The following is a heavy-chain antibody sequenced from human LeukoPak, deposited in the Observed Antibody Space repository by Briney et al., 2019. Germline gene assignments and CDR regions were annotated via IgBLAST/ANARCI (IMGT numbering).Heavy chain of an antibody. V-gene: IGHV1-2*02. J-gene: IGHJ4*02. CDR1: GYTFTGYY. Sequence: APVKVSCKASGYTFTGYYMHWVRQAPGQGLEWMGWINPNSGGTNYAQKFQGRVTMTRDTSISTAYMELSRLRSDDTAVYYCARDRAFSHTVTTENWGQGTLVTVSS. CDR2: INPNSGGT. D-gene: IGHD4-17*01. CDR3: ARDRAFSHTVTTEN.